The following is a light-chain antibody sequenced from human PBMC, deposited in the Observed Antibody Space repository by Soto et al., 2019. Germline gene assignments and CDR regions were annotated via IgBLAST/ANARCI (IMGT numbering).Light chain of an antibody. Sequence: EIVMTQSPATLSVSAGERATLSCRASQSIYSNLAWYQQKLGQAPRLLIYGASTRATGIPARFSGSGSGTEFTLTISSLQSEDFAVYYCQQYEKWPPLTFGGGTKVEI. V-gene: IGKV3-15*01. CDR3: QQYEKWPPLT. CDR2: GAS. J-gene: IGKJ4*01. CDR1: QSIYSN.